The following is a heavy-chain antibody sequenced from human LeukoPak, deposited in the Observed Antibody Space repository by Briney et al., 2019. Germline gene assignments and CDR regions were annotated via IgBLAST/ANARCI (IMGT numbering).Heavy chain of an antibody. CDR3: ARGVDDYVWGSYRAPPFDY. CDR2: IIPIFGTA. V-gene: IGHV1-69*13. J-gene: IGHJ4*02. Sequence: SVKVACKASGGTFSSYAISWVRQAPGQGLEWMGGIIPIFGTANYAQKFQGRVTITADESTSTAYMELSSLRSEDTAVYYCARGVDDYVWGSYRAPPFDYWGQGTLVTVSS. CDR1: GGTFSSYA. D-gene: IGHD3-16*02.